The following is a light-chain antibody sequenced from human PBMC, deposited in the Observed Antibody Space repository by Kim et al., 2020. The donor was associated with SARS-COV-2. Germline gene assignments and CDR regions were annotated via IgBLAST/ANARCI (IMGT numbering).Light chain of an antibody. CDR1: QSISTS. Sequence: ASAGDRINFTCRASQSISTSLNWYQQHPGKAPKVLIYGASILHSGVPSRFSVSGSGTDFSLTNSSLQPEDFATYYCQQSYITPITFGQGTRLEIK. J-gene: IGKJ5*01. CDR3: QQSYITPIT. V-gene: IGKV1-39*01. CDR2: GAS.